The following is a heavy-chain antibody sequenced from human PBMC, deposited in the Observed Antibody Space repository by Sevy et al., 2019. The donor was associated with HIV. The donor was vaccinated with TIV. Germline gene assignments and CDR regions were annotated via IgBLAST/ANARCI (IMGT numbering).Heavy chain of an antibody. CDR2: IYFTGNT. CDR3: ARVSTTRPRVLDY. V-gene: IGHV4-59*01. D-gene: IGHD1-1*01. CDR1: GGSISSYF. J-gene: IGHJ4*02. Sequence: SETLSLTCSVSGGSISSYFWTWVRQSPGKGLEWIGNIYFTGNTDYSPSLKSRVTLSLDTSKSQFSLTLKSGTAADTAIYFCARVSTTRPRVLDYWGQGTLVTVSS.